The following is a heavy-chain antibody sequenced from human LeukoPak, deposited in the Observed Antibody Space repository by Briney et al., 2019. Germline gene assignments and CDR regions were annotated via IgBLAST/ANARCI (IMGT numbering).Heavy chain of an antibody. CDR2: ISSSSSTI. CDR3: ARDSSFIEYSSSSGDY. CDR1: GFTFSSYS. V-gene: IGHV3-48*01. Sequence: GGSLRLSCAASGFTFSSYSMNWVRQAPGKGLEWASYISSSSSTIYYADSVKGRFTISRDNAKNSLYLQMNSLRAEDTAVYYCARDSSFIEYSSSSGDYWGQGTLVTVSS. D-gene: IGHD6-6*01. J-gene: IGHJ4*02.